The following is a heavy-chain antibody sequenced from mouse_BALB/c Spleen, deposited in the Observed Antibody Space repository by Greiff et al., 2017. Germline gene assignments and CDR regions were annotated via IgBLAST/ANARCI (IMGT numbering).Heavy chain of an antibody. V-gene: IGHV7-3*02. CDR1: GFTFTDYY. CDR3: ARSLLRWTYFDY. CDR2: IRNKANGYTT. Sequence: EVKLMESGGGLVQPGGSLRLSCATSGFTFTDYYMSWVRQPPGKALEWLGFIRNKANGYTTEYSASVKGRFTISRDNSQSILYLQMNTLRAEDSATYYCARSLLRWTYFDYWGQGTTLTVSS. J-gene: IGHJ2*01. D-gene: IGHD1-1*01.